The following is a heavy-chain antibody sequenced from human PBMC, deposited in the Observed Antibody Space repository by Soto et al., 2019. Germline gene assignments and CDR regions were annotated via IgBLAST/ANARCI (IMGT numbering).Heavy chain of an antibody. CDR2: ISAYNGNT. V-gene: IGHV1-18*01. J-gene: IGHJ4*02. Sequence: QVQLVQSGAEVKKPGASVKVSCKASGYTFTNYGFSWVRQAPGQGLEWMGWISAYNGNTKYAQKLQGRVTMTTDTSTRTAYMERRSLRSDDTAVYYCARDLGVGMEDYWGQGTPVTVSS. CDR1: GYTFTNYG. CDR3: ARDLGVGMEDY. D-gene: IGHD3-10*01.